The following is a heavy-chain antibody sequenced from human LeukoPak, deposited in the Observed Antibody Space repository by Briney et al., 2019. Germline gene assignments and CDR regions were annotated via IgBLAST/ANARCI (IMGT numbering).Heavy chain of an antibody. Sequence: PGWPLRLSCAASGFTFRSYGMSWVRQAPGKGRNGGANIKQDGSEKYYVDSVNGRFTIPRDNSKNTLYLQMNSLRAEDTAVYYCAKAAEITMGTHFDYWGQGNLVTV. CDR2: IKQDGSEK. D-gene: IGHD3-10*01. J-gene: IGHJ4*02. V-gene: IGHV3-7*03. CDR1: GFTFRSYG. CDR3: AKAAEITMGTHFDY.